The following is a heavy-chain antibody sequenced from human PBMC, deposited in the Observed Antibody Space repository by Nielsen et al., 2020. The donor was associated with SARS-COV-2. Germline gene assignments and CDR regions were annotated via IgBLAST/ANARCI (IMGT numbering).Heavy chain of an antibody. CDR1: RFNFNNYA. Sequence: GESLKISCAASRFNFNNYAMHWVRQAPGKGLEWVAVIGYEGSKRNYADSVKGRFTISRDDSKNTLFLQMNSLRVDDTAVYYCARGGHIVVVTSTSTGPAPDYWGQGTLVAVSS. V-gene: IGHV3-33*01. D-gene: IGHD2-21*02. J-gene: IGHJ4*02. CDR3: ARGGHIVVVTSTSTGPAPDY. CDR2: IGYEGSKR.